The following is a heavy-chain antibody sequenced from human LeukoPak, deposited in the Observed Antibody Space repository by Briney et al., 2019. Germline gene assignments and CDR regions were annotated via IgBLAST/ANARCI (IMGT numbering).Heavy chain of an antibody. Sequence: GSLSLSCAASGFTFSSSAMAWVRLAQGKGLEWVSSISVSVETIHYADSVKARFPISRDNSKSTLSLQMNSLRAEDTAIYYCAKVVVSGNGDYFDFWGQGTLVTVAS. CDR1: GFTFSSSA. J-gene: IGHJ4*02. CDR2: ISVSVETI. V-gene: IGHV3-23*01. CDR3: AKVVVSGNGDYFDF. D-gene: IGHD2-8*01.